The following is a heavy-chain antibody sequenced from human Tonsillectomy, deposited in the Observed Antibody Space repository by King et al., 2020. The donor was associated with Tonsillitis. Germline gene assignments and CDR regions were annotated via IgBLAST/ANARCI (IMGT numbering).Heavy chain of an antibody. Sequence: EVQLVESGGGLVKPGGSLRLSCAASGFTFSSYSMNWVRQAPGKGLEWVSSISSSHIYTHYADSVKGRFTISRDNAKNSLYLQMNSLRVEDTAVYYCARGLLLEYTGYDSAMDVWGQGTTVTVSS. CDR3: ARGLLLEYTGYDSAMDV. J-gene: IGHJ6*02. V-gene: IGHV3-21*01. CDR2: ISSSHIYT. D-gene: IGHD5-12*01. CDR1: GFTFSSYS.